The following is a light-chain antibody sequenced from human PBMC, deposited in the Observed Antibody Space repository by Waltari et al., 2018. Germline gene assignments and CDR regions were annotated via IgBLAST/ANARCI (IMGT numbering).Light chain of an antibody. Sequence: ARINERPGQAPGLLHSAAATRATSVPDRFSGSGCGTDFSLTISRLEPGDFAVYYCENHERLPATFVQGTKVEVK. V-gene: IGKV3-20*01. J-gene: IGKJ1*01. CDR3: ENHERLPAT. CDR2: AAA.